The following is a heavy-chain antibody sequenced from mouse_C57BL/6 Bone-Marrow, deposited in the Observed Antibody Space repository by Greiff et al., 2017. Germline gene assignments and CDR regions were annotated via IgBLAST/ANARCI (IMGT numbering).Heavy chain of an antibody. CDR1: GFNIKDDY. V-gene: IGHV14-4*01. CDR3: TRRITTVVEDWYVDG. CDR2: IDPENGDT. D-gene: IGHD1-1*01. Sequence: VQLQQSGAELVRPGASVKLSCTASGFNIKDDYMHWVKQRPEQGLEWIGWIDPENGDTEYASKFQGKATITADKSSNPAYLQLSSLTSEDTAVYYCTRRITTVVEDWYVDGWGTGTTVTVSA. J-gene: IGHJ1*03.